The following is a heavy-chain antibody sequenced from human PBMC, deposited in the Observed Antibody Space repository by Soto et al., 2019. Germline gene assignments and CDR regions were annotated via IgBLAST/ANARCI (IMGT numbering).Heavy chain of an antibody. V-gene: IGHV1-2*04. CDR2: INPNSGGT. CDR3: AREGTYCSSTSCYEPAPLDY. CDR1: GYTFTGYY. J-gene: IGHJ4*02. Sequence: ASVKVSCKASGYTFTGYYMHWVRQAPGQGLEWMGWINPNSGGTNYAQKFQGWVTMTRDTSISTAYMELSRLRSDDTAVYYCAREGTYCSSTSCYEPAPLDYWGQGTLVTVSS. D-gene: IGHD2-2*01.